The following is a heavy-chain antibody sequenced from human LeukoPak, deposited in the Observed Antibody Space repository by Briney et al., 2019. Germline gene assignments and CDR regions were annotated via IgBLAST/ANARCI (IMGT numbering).Heavy chain of an antibody. J-gene: IGHJ4*02. D-gene: IGHD6-19*01. Sequence: PSETLSLTCTVSGGSISSYNFSCIRQPPGKRLKWIGCIYYTGSTNYNPSLKSRVTISVDTSKNQFSLKLSSVTAADTAVYYCATGRANSSVEYWGQGTLVTVSS. CDR1: GGSISSYN. V-gene: IGHV4-59*01. CDR3: ATGRANSSVEY. CDR2: IYYTGST.